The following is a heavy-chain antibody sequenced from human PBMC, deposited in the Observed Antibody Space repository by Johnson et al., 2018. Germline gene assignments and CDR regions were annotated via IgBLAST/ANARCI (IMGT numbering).Heavy chain of an antibody. J-gene: IGHJ3*02. D-gene: IGHD4-17*01. CDR2: IWFDGTNK. V-gene: IGHV3-33*06. CDR1: GFTFSHYG. CDR3: AKNDYGDYGVVGDVFDI. Sequence: QVQLVQSGGGVVQPGRSLRLSCAASGFTFSHYGMHWVRQAPGKGLEWLALIWFDGTNKYNADSVKGRFTISRDNSKNTLFLVMNSLRAEHTAVYYCAKNDYGDYGVVGDVFDIWGQGTMVTVSS.